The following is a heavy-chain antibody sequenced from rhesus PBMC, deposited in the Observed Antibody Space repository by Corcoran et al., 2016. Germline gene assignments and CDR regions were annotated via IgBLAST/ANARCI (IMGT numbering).Heavy chain of an antibody. J-gene: IGHJ1*01. D-gene: IGHD3-28*01. CDR1: GYTFTDYY. Sequence: QVQLVQSGAEVKKPGSSVKVSCKASGYTFTDYYMHWVRQAPRQGLEWMGWINPYNGKTMYSRKCRCSVAVTKDTTTSTACMELSTLRSEATAVCYCARVGYDRGSSEYFEFWGQGALVTVSS. CDR3: ARVGYDRGSSEYFEF. V-gene: IGHV1S2*01. CDR2: INPYNGKT.